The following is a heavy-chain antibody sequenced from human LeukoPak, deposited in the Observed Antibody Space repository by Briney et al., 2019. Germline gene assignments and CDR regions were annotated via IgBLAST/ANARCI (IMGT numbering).Heavy chain of an antibody. V-gene: IGHV4-30-4*01. J-gene: IGHJ4*02. CDR1: GGSISSGDYY. D-gene: IGHD4-17*01. CDR3: ASYYGDSSLVDY. Sequence: SQTLSLTCTVSGGSISSGDYYWSWIRQPPGKGLEWIGYVYYSGSTYYNPSLESRVTISVDTSKNQFSPKLSSVTAADTAVYYCASYYGDSSLVDYWGQGTLVTVSS. CDR2: VYYSGST.